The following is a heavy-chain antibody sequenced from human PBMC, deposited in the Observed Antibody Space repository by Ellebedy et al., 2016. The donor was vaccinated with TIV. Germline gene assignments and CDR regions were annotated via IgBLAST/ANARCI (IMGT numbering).Heavy chain of an antibody. J-gene: IGHJ4*02. Sequence: GESLKISCAASGFTFSSYWMSWVRQAPGKGLEWVANIKQDGSEKYYVDSVKGRFTISRDNAKNSLYLQMNSLRAGDTAVYYCAGRAYNWNDGSLFDYWGQGTLVTVSS. CDR2: IKQDGSEK. CDR1: GFTFSSYW. CDR3: AGRAYNWNDGSLFDY. V-gene: IGHV3-7*03. D-gene: IGHD1-1*01.